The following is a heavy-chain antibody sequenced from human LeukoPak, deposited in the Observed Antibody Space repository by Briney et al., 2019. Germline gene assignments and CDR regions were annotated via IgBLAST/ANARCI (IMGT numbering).Heavy chain of an antibody. CDR3: AKDLAQITGTYFDY. J-gene: IGHJ4*02. CDR1: GFTFSSYA. CDR2: ISGSGGST. V-gene: IGHV3-23*01. Sequence: GGSLRLSCAASGFTFSSYAMSWVRQAPGKGLEWVSAISGSGGSTYYADSVKGRFTISGDNSKNTLYLQMNSLRAEDTAVYYCAKDLAQITGTYFDYWGQGTLVTVSS. D-gene: IGHD1-7*01.